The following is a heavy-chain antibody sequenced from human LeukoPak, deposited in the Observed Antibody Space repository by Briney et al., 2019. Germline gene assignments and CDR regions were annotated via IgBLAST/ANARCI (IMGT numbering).Heavy chain of an antibody. CDR3: ARDKNDYVWGSYLQGDY. CDR1: GFTFSSYS. CDR2: ISSSSSYI. Sequence: PGGSLRLSCAASGFTFSSYSMNWVRQAPGKGLEWVSSISSSSSYIYYVDSVKGRFTISRDNAKNSLYLQMNSLRAEDTAVYYCARDKNDYVWGSYLQGDYWGQGTLVTVSS. V-gene: IGHV3-21*01. J-gene: IGHJ4*02. D-gene: IGHD3-16*02.